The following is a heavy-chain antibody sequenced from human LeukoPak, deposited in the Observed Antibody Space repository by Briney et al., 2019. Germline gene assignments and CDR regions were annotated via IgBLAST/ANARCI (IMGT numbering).Heavy chain of an antibody. CDR1: GFTFSSYA. V-gene: IGHV3-23*01. D-gene: IGHD3-3*01. Sequence: GGSLRLSCTASGFTFSSYAMSWVRQAPGKGLEWVSAIRGSGGSAYYADSVKGRFTISRDNSKNTLYLQMNSLRAEDTAVYYCAKDSYGFFVGHFDPWGQGTLVTVSS. CDR2: IRGSGGSA. CDR3: AKDSYGFFVGHFDP. J-gene: IGHJ5*02.